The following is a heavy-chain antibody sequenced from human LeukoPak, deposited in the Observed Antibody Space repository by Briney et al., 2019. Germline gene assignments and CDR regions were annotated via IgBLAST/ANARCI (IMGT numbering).Heavy chain of an antibody. Sequence: GGSLRLSCAASGFTFSSYGMHWVRQAPGKGLEWVAVISYDGSNKYYADSVKGRFTISRDNAKNSLYLQMNSLRAEDTAVYYCAREGYYSPMGFDPWGQGTLVTVSS. CDR3: AREGYYSPMGFDP. CDR1: GFTFSSYG. J-gene: IGHJ5*02. D-gene: IGHD1-26*01. CDR2: ISYDGSNK. V-gene: IGHV3-30*03.